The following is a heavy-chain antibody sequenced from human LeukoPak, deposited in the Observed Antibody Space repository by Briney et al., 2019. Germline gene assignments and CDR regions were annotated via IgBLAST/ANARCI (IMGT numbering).Heavy chain of an antibody. D-gene: IGHD3-3*01. CDR2: IYYSGST. CDR3: ARTLRFLEWRFDP. V-gene: IGHV4-39*07. CDR1: GGSISSSSYY. Sequence: SETLSLTCTVSGGSISSSSYYWGWIRQPPGKGLEWIGSIYYSGSTYYNPSLKSRVTISVDTSKNQFSLKLSSVTAADTAVYYCARTLRFLEWRFDPWGQGTLVTVSS. J-gene: IGHJ5*02.